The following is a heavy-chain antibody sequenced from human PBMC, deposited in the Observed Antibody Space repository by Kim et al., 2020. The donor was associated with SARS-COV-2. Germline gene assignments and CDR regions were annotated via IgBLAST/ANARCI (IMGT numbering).Heavy chain of an antibody. Sequence: SETLSLTCIVSGGSISSYYWSWIRQPPGKGLEWIGYIYYSGSTNYNPSLKSRVTISVDTSKNQFSLKLSSVTAADTAVYYCAGKRDYGDAFDIWGQGTMVTVSS. V-gene: IGHV4-59*01. J-gene: IGHJ3*02. CDR2: IYYSGST. CDR3: AGKRDYGDAFDI. D-gene: IGHD4-17*01. CDR1: GGSISSYY.